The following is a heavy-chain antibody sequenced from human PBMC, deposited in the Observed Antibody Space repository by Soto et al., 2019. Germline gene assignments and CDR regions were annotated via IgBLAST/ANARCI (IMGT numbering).Heavy chain of an antibody. V-gene: IGHV5-51*01. J-gene: IGHJ3*02. CDR3: ARHRRMGGAFDI. CDR2: IYPGDSDT. Sequence: GESLTIYSTCYGDSFTRYWIGWVRQMPGKGLEWMGIIYPGDSDTRYSPSFQGQVTISADKSVSTAYLQWSSLKASDTAMYYCARHRRMGGAFDIWGQGTMVT. D-gene: IGHD3-16*01. CDR1: GDSFTRYW.